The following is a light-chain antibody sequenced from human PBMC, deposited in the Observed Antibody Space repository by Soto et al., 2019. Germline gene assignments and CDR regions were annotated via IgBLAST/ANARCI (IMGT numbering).Light chain of an antibody. CDR3: CAYAGGSVYVL. J-gene: IGLJ3*02. CDR1: SGDVGNYNL. V-gene: IGLV2-23*02. CDR2: EVS. Sequence: QSALTQPASVSGSPGQSITISCTATSGDVGNYNLVSWYQQHPGKAPHLMIYEVSKRPSGVSNRFSGSKSGNTASLTISGLQAEDEADYSCCAYAGGSVYVLFGGGTKLTVL.